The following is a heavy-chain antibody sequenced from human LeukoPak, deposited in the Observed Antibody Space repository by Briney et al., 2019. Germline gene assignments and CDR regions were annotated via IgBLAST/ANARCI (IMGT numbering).Heavy chain of an antibody. Sequence: SETLSLTCTVSGGSISSYYWSWIRQPPGKGLEWIGYIYYSGSTNYNPSLKSRVTISVDTSKNQFSLKLSSVTAADTAVHYCARLLRSRDGYNYFVYWGQGTLVTVSS. V-gene: IGHV4-59*08. CDR1: GGSISSYY. D-gene: IGHD5-24*01. J-gene: IGHJ4*02. CDR3: ARLLRSRDGYNYFVY. CDR2: IYYSGST.